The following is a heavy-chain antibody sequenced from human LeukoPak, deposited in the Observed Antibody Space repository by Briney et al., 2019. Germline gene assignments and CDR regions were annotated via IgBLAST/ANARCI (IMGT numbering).Heavy chain of an antibody. V-gene: IGHV3-21*01. CDR2: ISSSSSYI. CDR1: GFTFSSYS. Sequence: SGGSLRLSCAASGFTFSSYSMNWVRQAPGKGLEWVSSISSSSSYIYYADSVKGRFTISRDNAKDSLYLQMNSLRAEDTAVYYCAREGTGTTLGDYWGQGTLVTVSS. J-gene: IGHJ4*02. D-gene: IGHD1-1*01. CDR3: AREGTGTTLGDY.